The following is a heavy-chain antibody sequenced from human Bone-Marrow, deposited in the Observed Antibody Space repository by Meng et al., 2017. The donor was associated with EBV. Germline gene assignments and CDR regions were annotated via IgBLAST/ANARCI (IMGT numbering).Heavy chain of an antibody. Sequence: LQLQESGPGLVKPSETLSLTFTVSGGSISSSSYYWGWIRQPPGKGLEWIESIYYSGSTYYNPSLKSRVTISVDTSKNQFSLKLNSVTAADTAVYFCARHDRLGDYGVSWGQGTLVTVSS. CDR1: GGSISSSSYY. V-gene: IGHV4-39*01. CDR2: IYYSGST. J-gene: IGHJ5*02. D-gene: IGHD4-17*01. CDR3: ARHDRLGDYGVS.